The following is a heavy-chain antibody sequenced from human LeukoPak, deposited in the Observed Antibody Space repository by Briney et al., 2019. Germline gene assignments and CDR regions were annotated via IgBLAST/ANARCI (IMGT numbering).Heavy chain of an antibody. CDR1: GGSFSGYY. D-gene: IGHD2-2*01. V-gene: IGHV4-34*01. Sequence: PSETLSLTCAVYGGSFSGYYWSWIRQPPGKGLEWIGEINHSGSTNYNPSLKSRVTISVDTSKHQFSLKLSSVTAADTAVYYCARTGPAAIVFDYWGQGTLVTVSS. CDR3: ARTGPAAIVFDY. J-gene: IGHJ4*02. CDR2: INHSGST.